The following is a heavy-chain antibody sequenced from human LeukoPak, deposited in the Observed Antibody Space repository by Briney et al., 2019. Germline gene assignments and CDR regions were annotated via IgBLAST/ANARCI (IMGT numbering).Heavy chain of an antibody. CDR1: GFTVNSNY. Sequence: PGGSLRLSCAASGFTVNSNYMSWVRQAPGKGLEWVSVIYGDGSTYYADSVWGRFTISRDNSKNTLYLEMNNLRAEDAAVYYCASLEGSGSYYPRYFGYWGQGTLVTVSS. J-gene: IGHJ4*02. V-gene: IGHV3-53*01. D-gene: IGHD3-10*01. CDR2: IYGDGST. CDR3: ASLEGSGSYYPRYFGY.